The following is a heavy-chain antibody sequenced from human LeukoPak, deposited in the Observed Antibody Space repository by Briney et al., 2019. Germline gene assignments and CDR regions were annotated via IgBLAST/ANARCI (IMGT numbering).Heavy chain of an antibody. D-gene: IGHD3-10*01. V-gene: IGHV5-51*01. CDR1: GYSFTSYW. Sequence: GESLKISCKGSGYSFTSYWIGWVRQMPGKGLEWMGIVYPGESDTRYSPSFQGQVTISVDKSINTAYLQWSSLKASDTAMYYCASCYGSGSSRYWGQGTLVTVSS. J-gene: IGHJ4*02. CDR3: ASCYGSGSSRY. CDR2: VYPGESDT.